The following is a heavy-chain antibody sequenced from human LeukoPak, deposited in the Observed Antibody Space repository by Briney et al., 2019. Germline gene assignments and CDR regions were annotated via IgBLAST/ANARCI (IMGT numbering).Heavy chain of an antibody. CDR3: ARGVGNYRYYFDF. J-gene: IGHJ4*02. D-gene: IGHD3-22*01. V-gene: IGHV3-21*01. CDR2: ISSSGAYI. CDR1: GLTFSSYA. Sequence: GGSLRLSCAASGLTFSSYAMNWIRQAPGKGLEWVSSISSSGAYIYYADLVEGRFTISRDNAKNSLYLQMNSLRAEDTAVYYCARGVGNYRYYFDFWGQGTLLTVSS.